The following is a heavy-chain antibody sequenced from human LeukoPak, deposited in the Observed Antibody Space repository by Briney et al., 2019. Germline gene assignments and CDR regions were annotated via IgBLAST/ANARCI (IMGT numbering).Heavy chain of an antibody. CDR1: GYTSTGYY. D-gene: IGHD2-15*01. V-gene: IGHV1-2*02. J-gene: IGHJ4*02. Sequence: ASVNASCKASGYTSTGYYMHWVRHAPEQGLEWMGWINPNSGGTNYAQKFQGRVTMTRDTSINTAYMELSRLRSDDTAVYYCARVLRGAFDYWGQGTLVTVSS. CDR2: INPNSGGT. CDR3: ARVLRGAFDY.